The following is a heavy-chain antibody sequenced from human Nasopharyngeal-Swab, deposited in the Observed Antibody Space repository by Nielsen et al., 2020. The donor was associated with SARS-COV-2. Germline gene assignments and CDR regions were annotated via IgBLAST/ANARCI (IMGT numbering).Heavy chain of an antibody. V-gene: IGHV3-23*01. CDR3: AKKGSCSSTSCYYYDYYYMDV. D-gene: IGHD2-2*01. J-gene: IGHJ6*03. CDR1: GFTFSSYA. CDR2: ISGSGGST. Sequence: GESLEISCAASGFTFSSYAMSWVRQAPGKGLEWVSTISGSGGSTYYADSVKGRFTISRDNSKNTLYLQMTSLRAEDTAVYYCAKKGSCSSTSCYYYDYYYMDVWGKGTTVTVSS.